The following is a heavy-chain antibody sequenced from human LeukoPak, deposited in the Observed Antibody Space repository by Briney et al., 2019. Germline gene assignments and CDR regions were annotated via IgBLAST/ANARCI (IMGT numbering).Heavy chain of an antibody. J-gene: IGHJ4*02. CDR2: INHSGST. V-gene: IGHV4-34*01. CDR3: ARDKYGDNYFDY. D-gene: IGHD4-17*01. Sequence: SETLSLTCAVYGGSFSGYYWSWIRQPPGKGLEWIGEINHSGSTNYNPSLKSRVTISVDTSKNQFSLKLSPVTAADTAVYYCARDKYGDNYFDYWGQGTLVTVSS. CDR1: GGSFSGYY.